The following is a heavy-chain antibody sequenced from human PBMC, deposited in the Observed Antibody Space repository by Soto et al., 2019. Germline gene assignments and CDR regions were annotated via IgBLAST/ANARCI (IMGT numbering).Heavy chain of an antibody. CDR1: GFTFSSHE. V-gene: IGHV3-48*03. CDR2: ISSSGTTM. Sequence: SGGSLRLSCAASGFTFSSHEMNWIRQAPGKGLEWVSYISSSGTTMYYADSVKGRFTISRDNAKNSLFLQMNSLRAEDTALYYYARGGVYWGQGTLVTVSS. CDR3: ARGGVY. J-gene: IGHJ4*02. D-gene: IGHD2-8*01.